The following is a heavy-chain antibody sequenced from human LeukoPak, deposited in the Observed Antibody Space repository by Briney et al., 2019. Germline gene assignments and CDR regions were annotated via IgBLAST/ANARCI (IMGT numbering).Heavy chain of an antibody. J-gene: IGHJ6*03. V-gene: IGHV5-51*01. CDR1: GCSFTSYW. Sequence: GESLKISWKGSGCSFTSYWIGWVRQMPGKGLEWMGIIYPGDSDTRHSPPFHGQVTISADKSISTAYLQWSSLTASDTAMYYCARCETQYYYYYYMDVWGKGTTVTVSS. CDR3: ARCETQYYYYYYMDV. CDR2: IYPGDSDT.